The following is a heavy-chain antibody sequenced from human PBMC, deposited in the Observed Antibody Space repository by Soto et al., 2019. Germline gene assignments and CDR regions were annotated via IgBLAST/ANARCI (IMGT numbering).Heavy chain of an antibody. D-gene: IGHD3-9*01. V-gene: IGHV1-18*04. CDR2: ISAYNGDT. Sequence: GASVKVSCKASGYTFKNYGINWMRQAPGRGLEWVAWISAYNGDTSYAQHLQGRVTVTTETVTNTAYMELRSLRPDDTAVYFCVLGGLETGYYRDMDYWGQGTLVTVSS. CDR1: GYTFKNYG. J-gene: IGHJ4*02. CDR3: VLGGLETGYYRDMDY.